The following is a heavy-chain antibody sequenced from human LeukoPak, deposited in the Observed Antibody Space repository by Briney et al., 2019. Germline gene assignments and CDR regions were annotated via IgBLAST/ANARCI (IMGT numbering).Heavy chain of an antibody. CDR2: IYYSGST. CDR3: ARGENLRYFDY. V-gene: IGHV4-59*01. J-gene: IGHJ4*02. CDR1: GGSISSYY. Sequence: SETLSLTCTVSGGSISSYYWSWIRQPPGKGLEWIGYIYYSGSTNYNPSLKSRVTISVDTSKNQFSLKLSSVTAADTAVYYCARGENLRYFDYWGQGTLVTVSS.